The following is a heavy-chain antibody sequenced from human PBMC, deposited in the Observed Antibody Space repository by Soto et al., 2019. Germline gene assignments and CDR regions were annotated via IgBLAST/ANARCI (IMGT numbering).Heavy chain of an antibody. D-gene: IGHD1-7*01. CDR3: AKDKSGTNSYYFDY. CDR2: ITYDEKYK. Sequence: GGSLRLSCVASGFTFSSYGMHWVRQTPGKGLEWVALITYDEKYKYYADSVKGRVTISRDNSRNTVYLQMNGLREEDTAVYHCAKDKSGTNSYYFDYWGQGTLVTVSS. J-gene: IGHJ4*02. V-gene: IGHV3-30*18. CDR1: GFTFSSYG.